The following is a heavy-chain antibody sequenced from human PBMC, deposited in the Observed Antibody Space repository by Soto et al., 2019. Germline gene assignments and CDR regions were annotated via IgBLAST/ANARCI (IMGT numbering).Heavy chain of an antibody. V-gene: IGHV4-39*01. CDR3: ARHVPLSMTIFGVVGGMDV. CDR1: CGSISSSSYY. CDR2: IYYSGST. J-gene: IGHJ6*02. Sequence: SETLSLTCTVSCGSISSSSYYWGWIRQPPGKGLEWIGSIYYSGSTYYNPSLKSRVTISVDTSKNQFSLKLSSVTAADTAVYYCARHVPLSMTIFGVVGGMDVWGQGTTVTVSS. D-gene: IGHD3-3*01.